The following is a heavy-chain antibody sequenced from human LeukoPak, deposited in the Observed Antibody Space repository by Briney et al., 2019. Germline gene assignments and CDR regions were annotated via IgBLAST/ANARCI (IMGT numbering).Heavy chain of an antibody. Sequence: GGSLRLSCAASGFTFSSHWMSWVRQAPGKGLEWVANIKKDGSEKYYVDSVKGRFTISGDNAKNSLYLQMNSLRAEDTAVYYCARDLDEFGGVIVLFDYWGQGTLVTVSS. CDR2: IKKDGSEK. CDR1: GFTFSSHW. J-gene: IGHJ4*02. V-gene: IGHV3-7*01. D-gene: IGHD3-16*02. CDR3: ARDLDEFGGVIVLFDY.